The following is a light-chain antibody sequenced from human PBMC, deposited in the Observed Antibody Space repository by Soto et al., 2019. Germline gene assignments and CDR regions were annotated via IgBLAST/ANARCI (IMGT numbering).Light chain of an antibody. CDR1: QSVLYNLNNKNY. Sequence: DIVMTQSPDSLTVSLCERATIHCRSSQSVLYNLNNKNYLGWYQQKLGQPPKLLISWASTRESGVPDRFSGSGSGTDFALTISSLQAEDMAVYYCQQYYTTPYTFGQGTKLE. CDR3: QQYYTTPYT. CDR2: WAS. V-gene: IGKV4-1*01. J-gene: IGKJ2*01.